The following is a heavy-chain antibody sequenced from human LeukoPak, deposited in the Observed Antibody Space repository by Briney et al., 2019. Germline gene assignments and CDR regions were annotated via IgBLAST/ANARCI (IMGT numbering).Heavy chain of an antibody. CDR3: ARDGNEDSSGWSYYYYMDV. Sequence: SETLSLTCTVSGGSISSSSYYWGWIRQPPGKGLEWIGSIYYSGSTYYNPSLKSRVTISVDTSKTQFSLKLSSVTAADTAVYYCARDGNEDSSGWSYYYYMDVWGKGTMVTVSS. J-gene: IGHJ6*03. CDR2: IYYSGST. D-gene: IGHD6-19*01. V-gene: IGHV4-39*07. CDR1: GGSISSSSYY.